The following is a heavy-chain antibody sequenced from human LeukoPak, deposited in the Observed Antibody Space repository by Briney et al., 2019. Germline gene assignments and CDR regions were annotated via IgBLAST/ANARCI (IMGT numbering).Heavy chain of an antibody. CDR2: ISGNGFST. CDR1: GFTFSSYG. Sequence: GGSLRLSCAASGFTFSSYGMHWVRQAPGKGLEWVSAISGNGFSTYYADSVKGRFTISRDNSKNTLYLQMNSLRAEDTAVYYCAAPYCSSTSCPSGYWGQGTLVTVSS. J-gene: IGHJ4*02. CDR3: AAPYCSSTSCPSGY. D-gene: IGHD2-2*01. V-gene: IGHV3-23*01.